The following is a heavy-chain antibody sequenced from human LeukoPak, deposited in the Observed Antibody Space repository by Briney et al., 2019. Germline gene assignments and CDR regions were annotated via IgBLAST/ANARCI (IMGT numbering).Heavy chain of an antibody. D-gene: IGHD1-14*01. CDR3: AAALSSSHPDDFAY. J-gene: IGHJ4*02. CDR1: RYIFRNYW. CDR2: IYPGDSDT. V-gene: IGHV5-51*01. Sequence: GESLKISCKGSRYIFRNYWIGWVRQMPGKGLEWMGIIYPGDSDTRYRPSFQGQVTISVDKSISTAYLQWSSLKASDSAMYYCAAALSSSHPDDFAYWGQGTIVTVSS.